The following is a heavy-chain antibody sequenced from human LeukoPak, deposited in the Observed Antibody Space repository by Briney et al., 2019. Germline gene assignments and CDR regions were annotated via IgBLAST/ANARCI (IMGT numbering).Heavy chain of an antibody. D-gene: IGHD5-24*01. CDR1: GFTVSSNY. CDR3: ARTRDGYNED. CDR2: IYSGGST. V-gene: IGHV3-66*01. Sequence: AGGSLRLSCAASGFTVSSNYMSWVRQAPGKGLEWVSVIYSGGSTYYADSVKGRFTISRDNSKNTLYLQMNSLRAEDTAVYYCARTRDGYNEDWGQGTLVTVSS. J-gene: IGHJ4*02.